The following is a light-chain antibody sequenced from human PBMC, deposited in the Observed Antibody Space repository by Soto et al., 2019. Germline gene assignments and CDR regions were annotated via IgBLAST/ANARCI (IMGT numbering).Light chain of an antibody. Sequence: DIVLTQSPGTLSLSAGERATLSCRASQSVTSDYLAWYQQKPGQAPRLLIYDVSTRATGIPDRFSASGSGTDFTLAINRLEPEDFARYYCQHSDTSSWTFGQGTRVEIK. CDR3: QHSDTSSWT. CDR2: DVS. J-gene: IGKJ1*01. V-gene: IGKV3-20*01. CDR1: QSVTSDY.